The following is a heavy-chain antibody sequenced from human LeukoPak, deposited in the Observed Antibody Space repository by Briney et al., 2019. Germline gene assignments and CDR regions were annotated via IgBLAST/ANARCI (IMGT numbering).Heavy chain of an antibody. D-gene: IGHD5-12*01. J-gene: IGHJ3*02. Sequence: GGSLRLSCAASGFTFSSYGMHWVRQAPGKGLEWVAVISYDGSNKYYADSVKGRFTISRDNSKNTLYLQMNSLRAEDTAVYYCARVVGYSGYHLRLVNAFDIWGQGTMVTVSS. CDR3: ARVVGYSGYHLRLVNAFDI. CDR1: GFTFSSYG. CDR2: ISYDGSNK. V-gene: IGHV3-30*19.